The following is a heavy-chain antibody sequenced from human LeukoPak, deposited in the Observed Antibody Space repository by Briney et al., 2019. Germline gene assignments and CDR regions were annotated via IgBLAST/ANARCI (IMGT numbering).Heavy chain of an antibody. J-gene: IGHJ4*02. CDR3: ATPLDYYDSSGHRQGGD. CDR1: GFTFSGYS. V-gene: IGHV3-21*04. Sequence: KAGGSLRLSCAASGFTFSGYSMNWVRQAPGKGLEWVASISSSSSDIYYRDSVKGRFTISRDNAKNSLYLQMSGLRAEDTALHYCATPLDYYDSSGHRQGGDWGQGTLVTVSS. D-gene: IGHD3-22*01. CDR2: ISSSSSDI.